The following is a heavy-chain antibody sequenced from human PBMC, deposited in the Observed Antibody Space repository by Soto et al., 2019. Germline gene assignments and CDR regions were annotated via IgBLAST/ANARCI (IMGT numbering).Heavy chain of an antibody. Sequence: EVQLVESGGGLVKPGGSLRLSCAASGFTFSSYSMNWVRQAPGKGLEWVSSISSSSSYIYYADSVKGRFTISRDNAKNSLYLQMNSLRAEDTAVYYCARDPALSMIVLPPHFDYWGQGTLVTVSS. D-gene: IGHD3-22*01. CDR1: GFTFSSYS. V-gene: IGHV3-21*01. J-gene: IGHJ4*02. CDR3: ARDPALSMIVLPPHFDY. CDR2: ISSSSSYI.